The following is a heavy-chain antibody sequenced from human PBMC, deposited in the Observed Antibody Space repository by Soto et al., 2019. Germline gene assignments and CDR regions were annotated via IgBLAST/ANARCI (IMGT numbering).Heavy chain of an antibody. CDR3: AKDRGFIGPFDC. D-gene: IGHD3-16*02. V-gene: IGHV3-23*01. Sequence: EVQLLESGGGLVQPGGSLRLSCAASGFAFSSYAMSWVRQAPGKGLEWVSSISGSTSGTYYADAVKGRFTISRDNSNNTLYLQMNSLRAEDTAVYYCAKDRGFIGPFDCWGQGALVTVSS. CDR1: GFAFSSYA. CDR2: ISGSTSGT. J-gene: IGHJ4*02.